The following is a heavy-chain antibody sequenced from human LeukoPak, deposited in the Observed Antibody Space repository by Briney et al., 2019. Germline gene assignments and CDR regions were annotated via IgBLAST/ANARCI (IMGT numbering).Heavy chain of an antibody. CDR3: VRDRGTYRPIDY. Sequence: GGSLRLSCAASGFTFSSYWMSWVRQAPGKGLEWVASIKEDGSEKYYVDSVKGRFTISRDNAKNSLYLQMNSLRAEDTAIYYCVRDRGTYRPIDYWGQGTLVTVSS. CDR1: GFTFSSYW. J-gene: IGHJ4*02. D-gene: IGHD1-26*01. CDR2: IKEDGSEK. V-gene: IGHV3-7*03.